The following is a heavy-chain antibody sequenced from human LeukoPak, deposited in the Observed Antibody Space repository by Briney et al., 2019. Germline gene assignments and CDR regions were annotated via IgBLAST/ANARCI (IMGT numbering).Heavy chain of an antibody. J-gene: IGHJ4*02. Sequence: GASVKVSCEASGYTFTSYGISWVRQAPGQGLEWMGWISAYNGNTNYAQKLQGRVTMTTDTSTSTAYMELRSLRSDDTAVYYCARTVSCSSTSCYLSDYWGQGTLVTVSS. D-gene: IGHD2-2*01. CDR1: GYTFTSYG. CDR2: ISAYNGNT. V-gene: IGHV1-18*01. CDR3: ARTVSCSSTSCYLSDY.